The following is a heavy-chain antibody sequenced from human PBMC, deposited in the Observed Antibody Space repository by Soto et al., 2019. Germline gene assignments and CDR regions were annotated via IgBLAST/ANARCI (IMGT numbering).Heavy chain of an antibody. J-gene: IGHJ5*02. CDR3: AREWGTVVPSNWFDP. Sequence: SETLSLTCAVSGGSISSSSYYWSWIRQPPGKGLEWIGYIYYSGSTNYNPSLKSRVTISVDTSKNQFSLKLSSVTAADTAVYYCAREWGTVVPSNWFDPWGQGTLVTVS. D-gene: IGHD1-1*01. V-gene: IGHV4-61*01. CDR2: IYYSGST. CDR1: GGSISSSSYY.